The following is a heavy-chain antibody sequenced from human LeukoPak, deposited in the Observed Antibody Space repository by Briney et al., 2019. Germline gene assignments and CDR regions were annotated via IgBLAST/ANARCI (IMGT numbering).Heavy chain of an antibody. J-gene: IGHJ4*02. CDR1: GFTFSTYG. CDR2: IRYDGSKT. Sequence: GGSLRLSCAASGFTFSTYGMNWVRQAPGKGLEWVASIRYDGSKTYYADSVKGRFTISRDNSKNTLYLQMNSLRAESTAVYYYSKHRSGGTYGDYGFDYWGQGTLVRVSS. CDR3: SKHRSGGTYGDYGFDY. V-gene: IGHV3-30*02. D-gene: IGHD4-17*01.